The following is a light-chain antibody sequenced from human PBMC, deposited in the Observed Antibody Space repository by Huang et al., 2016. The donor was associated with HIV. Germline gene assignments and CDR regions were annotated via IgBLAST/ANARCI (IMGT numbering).Light chain of an antibody. J-gene: IGKJ3*01. V-gene: IGKV1-33*01. Sequence: DIQMTQSPSSLSASVGDRVTITCQASQDISNHLNWYQQKPGEAPKLLIYDASNLETGVPSRFSGSGSGTDFTFTISSLQPEDIATYYCQQNDNLLTFGPGTKVDIK. CDR2: DAS. CDR1: QDISNH. CDR3: QQNDNLLT.